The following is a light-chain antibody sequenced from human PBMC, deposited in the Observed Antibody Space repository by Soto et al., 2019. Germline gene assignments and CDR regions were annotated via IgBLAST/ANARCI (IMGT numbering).Light chain of an antibody. CDR1: QDIDNY. CDR3: QHYSDNLYT. Sequence: DIQMTQSPSSLSASVGDRVTITCQASQDIDNYVNWYQQKPGKAPKLLIHAASNLETGVPSRFSGSGSGTEFTLTISSLQPDDFATYYCQHYSDNLYTFGQGTKLEIK. CDR2: AAS. V-gene: IGKV1-33*01. J-gene: IGKJ2*01.